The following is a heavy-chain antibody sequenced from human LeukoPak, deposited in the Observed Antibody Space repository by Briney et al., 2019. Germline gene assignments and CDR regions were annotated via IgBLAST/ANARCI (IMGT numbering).Heavy chain of an antibody. V-gene: IGHV3-7*03. J-gene: IGHJ4*02. CDR1: EFTFSNYW. CDR2: TKQDGSEK. Sequence: PGGSLRLSCAASEFTFSNYWMSWVRQAPGKGLEWVASTKQDGSEKYYVDSVKGRFTISRDNAKNSLYLQMNSLRAEDTAVYYCAKVFGVVIGYYFDYWGQGTLVTVSS. D-gene: IGHD3-3*01. CDR3: AKVFGVVIGYYFDY.